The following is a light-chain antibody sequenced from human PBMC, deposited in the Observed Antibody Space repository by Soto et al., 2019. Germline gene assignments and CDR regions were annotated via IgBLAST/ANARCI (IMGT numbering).Light chain of an antibody. CDR2: DAS. Sequence: EIVLTQSPATLSLSPGERATLSCRAGRRVRAYLPWYQQKPGQAPRLLIYDASNRATGIPARFSGSGSGTDFTLTISSLEPEDFAVYYCQQRSNWPLALTFGGGTKVEIK. CDR1: RRVRAY. CDR3: QQRSNWPLALT. J-gene: IGKJ4*01. V-gene: IGKV3-11*01.